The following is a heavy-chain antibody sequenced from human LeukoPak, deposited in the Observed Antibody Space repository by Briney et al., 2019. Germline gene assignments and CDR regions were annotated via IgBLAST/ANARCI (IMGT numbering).Heavy chain of an antibody. D-gene: IGHD4-23*01. CDR3: ARVVTYAFDI. J-gene: IGHJ3*02. CDR2: IWYDGSNK. V-gene: IGHV3-33*01. Sequence: GGSLRLSCAASGFTFSSYGMHWVRQAPGKGLERVAVIWYDGSNKYYADSVKGRFTISRDNSKNTLYLQMNSLRAEDTAVYYCARVVTYAFDIWGRGTMVTVSS. CDR1: GFTFSSYG.